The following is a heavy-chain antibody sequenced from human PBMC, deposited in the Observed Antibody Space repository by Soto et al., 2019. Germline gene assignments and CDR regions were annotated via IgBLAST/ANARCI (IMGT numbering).Heavy chain of an antibody. D-gene: IGHD3-10*01. J-gene: IGHJ6*02. CDR1: GYSFTNYW. CDR3: ARRQHYISYCMDV. Sequence: GESLKISGKASGYSFTNYWNAWVRQMPGKGLEWMGIIYPGDSETRYSPSFQGQVTISADKSISTAYLQWSSLKASDTALYYCARRQHYISYCMDVWGQGTPVTVSS. CDR2: IYPGDSET. V-gene: IGHV5-51*01.